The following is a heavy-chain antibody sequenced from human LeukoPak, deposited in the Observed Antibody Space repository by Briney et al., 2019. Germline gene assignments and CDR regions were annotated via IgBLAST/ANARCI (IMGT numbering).Heavy chain of an antibody. CDR1: GFSFSSYV. J-gene: IGHJ4*02. CDR3: ARDHLGSSGWYFDS. CDR2: ISGSGGNT. V-gene: IGHV3-23*01. D-gene: IGHD6-19*01. Sequence: GGSLRLSCVASGFSFSSYVTYWVRQAPGKGLEWVSAISGSGGNTYYADSVKGRFTISRDNSKNTVYLQMNSLRVEDTAVYYCARDHLGSSGWYFDSWGQGTLVTVSS.